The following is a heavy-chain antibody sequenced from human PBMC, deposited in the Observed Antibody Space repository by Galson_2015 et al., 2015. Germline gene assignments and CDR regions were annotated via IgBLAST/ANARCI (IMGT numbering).Heavy chain of an antibody. Sequence: SETLSLTCTVSGGSISSSSYYWGWIRQPPGKGLEWIGSIYYSGSTYYNPSLKSRVTISVDTSKNQFSLKLSSVTAADTAVYYCARLGGSYGGWYFDLWGRGTLVTVSS. CDR3: ARLGGSYGGWYFDL. CDR1: GGSISSSSYY. D-gene: IGHD1-26*01. CDR2: IYYSGST. V-gene: IGHV4-39*01. J-gene: IGHJ2*01.